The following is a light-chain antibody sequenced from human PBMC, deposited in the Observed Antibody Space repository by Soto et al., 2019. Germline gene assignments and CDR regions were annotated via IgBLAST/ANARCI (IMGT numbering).Light chain of an antibody. Sequence: EIVMTQSPATLSVSPGERATLSCRASQSVSSNLAWYQHKPGQAPRLLIYGACTRATGIPDRFSDSGSGTEFTLTISSLQSEDFAVYYCQQYNNWPWTFGQGTKVEIK. CDR1: QSVSSN. V-gene: IGKV3-15*01. CDR2: GAC. CDR3: QQYNNWPWT. J-gene: IGKJ1*01.